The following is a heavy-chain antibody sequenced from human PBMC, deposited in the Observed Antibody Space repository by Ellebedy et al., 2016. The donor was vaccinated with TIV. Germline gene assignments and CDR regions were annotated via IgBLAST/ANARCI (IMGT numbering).Heavy chain of an antibody. V-gene: IGHV4-39*01. CDR1: GGSISSSSYY. CDR3: AADRHITMVRADGFDY. Sequence: SETLSLTCTVSGGSISSSSYYWGWIRQPPGTGLEWIGSIYYSGSTYYNPSLKSRVTISVDTSKNQFSLKLSSVTAADTAVYYCAADRHITMVRADGFDYWGQGTLVTVSS. D-gene: IGHD3-10*01. J-gene: IGHJ4*02. CDR2: IYYSGST.